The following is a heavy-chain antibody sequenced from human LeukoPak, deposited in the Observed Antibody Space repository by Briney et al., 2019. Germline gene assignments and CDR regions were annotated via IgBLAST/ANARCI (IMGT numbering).Heavy chain of an antibody. CDR2: IYYSGST. D-gene: IGHD5-18*01. Sequence: SETLSLTCTVSGGSISSYYWSWIRQSPGKGLEWIGYIYYSGSTNYHPSLKSRVTISVDTSKNQFSLKLSSVTAADTAVYYCASDTAMATGAFDIWGQGTMVTASS. V-gene: IGHV4-59*01. CDR3: ASDTAMATGAFDI. CDR1: GGSISSYY. J-gene: IGHJ3*02.